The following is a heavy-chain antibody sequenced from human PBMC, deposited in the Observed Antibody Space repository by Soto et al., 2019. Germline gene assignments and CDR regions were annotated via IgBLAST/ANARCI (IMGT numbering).Heavy chain of an antibody. Sequence: EVQLLESGGTLVQPGGSLRLSCAASGFTFSFYAMSWVRQAPGKGLEWVSAISGSGSATYYADSVKGRFTISRDNSKNTLYLQMSSLRAEDTAVYYCAKSPKSTNWYRNFYFWGLGTLVTVSS. CDR1: GFTFSFYA. CDR3: AKSPKSTNWYRNFYF. V-gene: IGHV3-23*01. D-gene: IGHD6-13*01. J-gene: IGHJ4*02. CDR2: ISGSGSAT.